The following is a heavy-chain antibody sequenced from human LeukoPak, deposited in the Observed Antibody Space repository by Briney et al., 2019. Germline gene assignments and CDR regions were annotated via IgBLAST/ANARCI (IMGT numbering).Heavy chain of an antibody. J-gene: IGHJ4*02. CDR1: GYTFSDYY. CDR2: INPNSGGT. D-gene: IGHD2-2*01. Sequence: GASVTVSCKASGYTFSDYYIHWVRQAPGQGLEWMGWINPNSGGTNYALKFQGRVTMTRDTSISTAYMELSRLKSDDTAVYYCASTSWFYFEYWGQGTLVTVSS. CDR3: ASTSWFYFEY. V-gene: IGHV1-2*02.